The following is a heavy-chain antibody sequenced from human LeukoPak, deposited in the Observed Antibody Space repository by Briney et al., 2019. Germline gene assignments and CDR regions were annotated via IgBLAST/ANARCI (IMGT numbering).Heavy chain of an antibody. CDR2: INPNSGGT. Sequence: ASVKVSCKASGYTFTGYYMHWVRQAPGQGLEWMGWINPNSGGTNYAQKFQDRVTMTRDTSISTAYMELSRLRSDDTAVYYCARAGRLVVVPAAIVYWGQGTLVTVSS. D-gene: IGHD2-2*02. CDR1: GYTFTGYY. V-gene: IGHV1-2*02. CDR3: ARAGRLVVVPAAIVY. J-gene: IGHJ4*02.